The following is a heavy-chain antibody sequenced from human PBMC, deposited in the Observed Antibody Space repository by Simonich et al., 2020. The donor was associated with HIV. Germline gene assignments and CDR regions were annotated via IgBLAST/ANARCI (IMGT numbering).Heavy chain of an antibody. CDR1: GFTFDDYA. CDR3: AKDRYSSSSGSFDY. D-gene: IGHD6-6*01. Sequence: EVQLVESGGGLVQPGRSLRLSCAASGFTFDDYAMHWVRQSQGKGLEWVSSISRNSGSIGYADSVKGRFTIARDNAKNSLYLQMNSLRAEDMALYYCAKDRYSSSSGSFDYWGQGTLVTVSS. J-gene: IGHJ4*02. CDR2: ISRNSGSI. V-gene: IGHV3-9*03.